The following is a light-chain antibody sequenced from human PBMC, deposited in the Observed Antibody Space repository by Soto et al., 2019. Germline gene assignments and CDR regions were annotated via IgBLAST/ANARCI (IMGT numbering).Light chain of an antibody. V-gene: IGLV3-1*01. Sequence: SYELTQPPSVSVSPGQTASITCSGDKLGEKYVCWYQQKPGQSPALVIYRDHSRPSGIPDRFSGSNSGNTAILTISGTQAMDEADDFCQAWDSSTVPSVFGSGTKLTVL. CDR3: QAWDSSTVPSV. CDR2: RDH. CDR1: KLGEKY. J-gene: IGLJ1*01.